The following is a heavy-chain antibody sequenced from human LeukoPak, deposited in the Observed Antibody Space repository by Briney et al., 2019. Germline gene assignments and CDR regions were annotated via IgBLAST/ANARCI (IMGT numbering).Heavy chain of an antibody. Sequence: SETLSLTCAVYGGSFSGYYWSWIRQPPGKGLELIGEINHSGSTNYNPSLKSRVTISVDTSKNQFSLKLSSVTAADTAVYYCARVVGDYVSRFVDYWGQGTLVTVSS. CDR2: INHSGST. J-gene: IGHJ4*02. CDR1: GGSFSGYY. D-gene: IGHD4-17*01. CDR3: ARVVGDYVSRFVDY. V-gene: IGHV4-34*01.